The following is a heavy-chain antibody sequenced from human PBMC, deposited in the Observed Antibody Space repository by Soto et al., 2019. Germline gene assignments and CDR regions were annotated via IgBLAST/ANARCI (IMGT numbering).Heavy chain of an antibody. D-gene: IGHD3-22*01. Sequence: PSDTLSLTCPVSGGSISSGGSYWSWIRQHPGKGLEWIGYIYYSGSTYYNPSLKSRVTISVDTSKNQFSLKLSSVTAADTAVYYCARVMRNFYDSSGYKWYVDDWGQGTLVRVSS. CDR1: GGSISSGGSY. CDR2: IYYSGST. CDR3: ARVMRNFYDSSGYKWYVDD. J-gene: IGHJ4*02. V-gene: IGHV4-31*03.